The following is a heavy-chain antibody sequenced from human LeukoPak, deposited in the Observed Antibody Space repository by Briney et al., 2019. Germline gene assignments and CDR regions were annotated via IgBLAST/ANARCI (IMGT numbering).Heavy chain of an antibody. CDR3: ARGGFYSGSFFFDY. CDR1: GFTFSSYW. Sequence: GGSLRLSCAASGFTFSSYWMSWVRQAPGKGLEWVANIKQDGSEEYYVDSVKGRFTISRDNAKNSLYLQMNSLRAEDTAVYYCARGGFYSGSFFFDYWGQGTLVTVSS. D-gene: IGHD6-6*01. V-gene: IGHV3-7*01. CDR2: IKQDGSEE. J-gene: IGHJ4*02.